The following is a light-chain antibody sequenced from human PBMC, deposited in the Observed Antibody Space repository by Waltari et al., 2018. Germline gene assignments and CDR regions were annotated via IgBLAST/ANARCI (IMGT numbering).Light chain of an antibody. V-gene: IGLV1-40*01. CDR1: WSNIGAGYD. Sequence: QSALTQPRSVSGSPGQSVTISCTGSWSNIGAGYDVHWYQQLPGKAPTLLVYGVNTRPPGVPDRFFGSKSGTSASLVIPGLQPEDEADYYCQSYDTSLGVVFGGGTKLTVL. CDR2: GVN. CDR3: QSYDTSLGVV. J-gene: IGLJ2*01.